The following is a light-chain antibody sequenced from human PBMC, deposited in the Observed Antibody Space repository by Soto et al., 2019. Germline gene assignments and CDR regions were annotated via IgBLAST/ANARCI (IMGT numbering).Light chain of an antibody. CDR1: QDLAIY. V-gene: IGKV1-9*01. CDR3: QQCRKYPST. Sequence: IQFTQSPSALSASVGDRVTITCRASQDLAIYLAWYQLNPGEAPKLLIYAASTVYGGVPSRFSGSGSGTDFALTITSLQAGDFATYYFQQCRKYPSTFGGGAKVDIK. J-gene: IGKJ4*01. CDR2: AAS.